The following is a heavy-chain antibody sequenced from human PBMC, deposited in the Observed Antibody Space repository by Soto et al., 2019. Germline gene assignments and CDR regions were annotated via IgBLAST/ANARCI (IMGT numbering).Heavy chain of an antibody. CDR2: IYYSGTT. J-gene: IGHJ4*02. V-gene: IGHV4-28*01. D-gene: IGHD1-26*01. CDR3: ARREIQGPIDY. Sequence: QVQLQESGPGLVKPSDTLSLTCAVTGYSISSSNWWGWIRQPPGKGLEWIAYIYYSGTTYYNPSLKSRVTMSVVTSKNQFSLKLTSVTAVDTAVYYCARREIQGPIDYWGQGTLVTVSS. CDR1: GYSISSSNW.